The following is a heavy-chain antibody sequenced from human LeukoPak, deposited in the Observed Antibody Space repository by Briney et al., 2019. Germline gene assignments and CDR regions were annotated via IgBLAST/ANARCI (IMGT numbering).Heavy chain of an antibody. CDR3: AKEGGYNYGYLDS. CDR1: GFSYSSYA. CDR2: ISGRGDT. D-gene: IGHD5-18*01. V-gene: IGHV3-23*01. Sequence: GGSLRLSCAVSGFSYSSYAMSWVRQAPGKGLEGVSTISGRGDTYYVDSVKGRSTISRDNSKNTLYLQMNSLRAEDTAVYYCAKEGGYNYGYLDSWGQGTLVTVSS. J-gene: IGHJ4*02.